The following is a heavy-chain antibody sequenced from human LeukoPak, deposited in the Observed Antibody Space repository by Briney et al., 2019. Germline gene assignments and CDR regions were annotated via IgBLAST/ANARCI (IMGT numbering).Heavy chain of an antibody. J-gene: IGHJ4*02. V-gene: IGHV1-2*06. CDR3: ARDLSSTSNWELDY. Sequence: ASVKVSCKASGYTFIHYFIHWVRQAPGQGLAWMGRINSNTGGTEYTQKFQGRVTMTRDTSSTTVYMELTGLTSYDTAVYYCARDLSSTSNWELDYWGQGTLVTVSS. CDR1: GYTFIHYF. D-gene: IGHD7-27*01. CDR2: INSNTGGT.